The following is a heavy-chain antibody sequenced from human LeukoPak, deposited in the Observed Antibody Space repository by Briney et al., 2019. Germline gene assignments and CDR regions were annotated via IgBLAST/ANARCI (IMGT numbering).Heavy chain of an antibody. CDR1: GVTFDDYA. CDR2: ISWNSGTR. D-gene: IGHD6-25*01. J-gene: IGHJ4*02. CDR3: AKDYGSGWYYFDY. Sequence: GRSLRLSCAASGVTFDDYAMHWVRQAPGKGLEWVSGISWNSGTRGCADSVKGRFTISRDNAKNSLYLQMNSLRAEDMALYYCAKDYGSGWYYFDYWGQGTLVTVSS. V-gene: IGHV3-9*03.